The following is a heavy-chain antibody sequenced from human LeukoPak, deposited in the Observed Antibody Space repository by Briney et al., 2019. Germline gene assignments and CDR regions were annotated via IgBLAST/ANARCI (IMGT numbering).Heavy chain of an antibody. D-gene: IGHD3-10*01. CDR1: GFTFSNAW. CDR2: IKSKTDGGTT. Sequence: GGSLRLSCAASGFTFSNAWMSWVRQAPGKGLEWVGRIKSKTDGGTTDYAAPVKGRFTISRDDSKNTLYLQMNSLKTEDTAVYYCTTEDIGWFGDPFDYWGQGTLVTVSS. V-gene: IGHV3-15*01. CDR3: TTEDIGWFGDPFDY. J-gene: IGHJ4*02.